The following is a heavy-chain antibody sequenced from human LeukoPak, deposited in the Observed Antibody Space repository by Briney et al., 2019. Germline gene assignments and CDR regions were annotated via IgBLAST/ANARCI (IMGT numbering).Heavy chain of an antibody. CDR2: IYYSGST. CDR1: GGSISSYY. J-gene: IGHJ5*02. D-gene: IGHD1-26*01. Sequence: SETLSLTCTVSGGSISSYYWSWIRQPPGKGLEWIGYIYYSGSTNYNPSLKSRVTISVDTSKNQFSLKLSSVTAADTAVYYCASQTWERHNWFDPWGQGTLVTVSS. V-gene: IGHV4-59*08. CDR3: ASQTWERHNWFDP.